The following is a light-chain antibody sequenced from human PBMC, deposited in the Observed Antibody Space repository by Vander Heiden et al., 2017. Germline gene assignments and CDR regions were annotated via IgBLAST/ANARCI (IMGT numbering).Light chain of an antibody. J-gene: IGLJ1*01. CDR3: AAWDDGLKGYV. CDR1: SSNLESKT. Sequence: QSVLTQPPSASGTPGQTVTIPCSGSSSNLESKTVNWYQKLPGTDPNLLIYRDNQRPSGVPDRFSGSKSGTSASLAISGLQSEDEADYYCAAWDDGLKGYVFGTGTKLTVL. CDR2: RDN. V-gene: IGLV1-44*01.